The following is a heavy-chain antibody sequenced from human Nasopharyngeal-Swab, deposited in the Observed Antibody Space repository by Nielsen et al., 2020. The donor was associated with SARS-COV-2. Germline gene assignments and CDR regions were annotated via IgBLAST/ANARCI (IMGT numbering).Heavy chain of an antibody. D-gene: IGHD3-22*01. J-gene: IGHJ4*02. CDR2: IIPIFGTA. V-gene: IGHV1-69*05. CDR3: ARAWYYYDSSGYETEYYFDY. Sequence: SVTVSCKASGGTFSSYAISWVRQAPGQGLEWMGGIIPIFGTANYAQKFQGRVTMTRDTSTSTVYMELSSLRSEDTAVYYCARAWYYYDSSGYETEYYFDYWGQGTLVTVSS. CDR1: GGTFSSYA.